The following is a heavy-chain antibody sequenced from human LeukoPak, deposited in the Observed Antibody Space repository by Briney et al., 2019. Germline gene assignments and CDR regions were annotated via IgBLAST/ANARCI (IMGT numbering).Heavy chain of an antibody. Sequence: GASVEVSCKVSGYTLTELSMHWVRQAPGKGLEWMGGFDPEDGETIYAQKFQGRVTMTEDTSTDTAYMELSSLRSEDTAVYYCATVLYCSSTSCTGGWFDPWGQGTLVTVSS. J-gene: IGHJ5*02. CDR2: FDPEDGET. V-gene: IGHV1-24*01. CDR3: ATVLYCSSTSCTGGWFDP. CDR1: GYTLTELS. D-gene: IGHD2-2*01.